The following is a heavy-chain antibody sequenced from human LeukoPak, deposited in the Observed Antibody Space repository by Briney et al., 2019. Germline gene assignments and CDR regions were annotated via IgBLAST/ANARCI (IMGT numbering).Heavy chain of an antibody. CDR1: GGTFSSYA. Sequence: SVKVSCKASGGTFSSYAISWVRQAPGQGLEWMGGIIPNFGTANYAQKFQGRVTITTDESTSTAYMELSSLRSEDTAVYYCARGIGDSGSYWGGFDYWGQGTLVTVSS. V-gene: IGHV1-69*05. CDR2: IIPNFGTA. CDR3: ARGIGDSGSYWGGFDY. J-gene: IGHJ4*02. D-gene: IGHD1-26*01.